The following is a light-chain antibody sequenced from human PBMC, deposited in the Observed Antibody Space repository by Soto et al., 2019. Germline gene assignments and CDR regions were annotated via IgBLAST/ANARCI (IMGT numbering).Light chain of an antibody. J-gene: IGLJ1*01. CDR2: DVS. Sequence: QSVLTQPASVSGSPGQSITISCTGTSSDVGGYDFASWYQHHPGKAPRLMIYDVSHRPSGVSDRFSASKSGNTASLTISGLLAEDEADYYCSSYTSISTYVFGTGTKLTVL. V-gene: IGLV2-14*03. CDR3: SSYTSISTYV. CDR1: SSDVGGYDF.